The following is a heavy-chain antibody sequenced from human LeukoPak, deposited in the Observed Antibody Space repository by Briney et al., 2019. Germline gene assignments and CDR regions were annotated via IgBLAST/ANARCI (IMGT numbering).Heavy chain of an antibody. V-gene: IGHV3-11*04. D-gene: IGHD6-13*01. CDR3: ARDWGWSSSVDAFDI. Sequence: TGGSLRLSCAASGFSFSDYYMSWIRQAPGKGLEWVSNISGNGDTIYYADSVKGRFTISRDNAKKSLYLQMNSLRAEDTAVYYCARDWGWSSSVDAFDIWGQGTMVTVSS. CDR1: GFSFSDYY. J-gene: IGHJ3*02. CDR2: ISGNGDTI.